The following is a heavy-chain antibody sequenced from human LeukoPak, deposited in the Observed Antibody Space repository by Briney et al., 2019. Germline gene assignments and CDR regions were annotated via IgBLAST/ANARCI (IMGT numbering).Heavy chain of an antibody. J-gene: IGHJ4*02. V-gene: IGHV3-23*01. CDR3: ARGAGIAAAGDY. CDR2: ISGSGGST. Sequence: PPGGSLRLSCAASGFTFSSYAMSWVRQAPGKGLEWVSAISGSGGSTYYADSVKGRFTISRDNSKNTLYLQMNGLRAEDTAVYYCARGAGIAAAGDYWGQGTLVTVSS. CDR1: GFTFSSYA. D-gene: IGHD6-13*01.